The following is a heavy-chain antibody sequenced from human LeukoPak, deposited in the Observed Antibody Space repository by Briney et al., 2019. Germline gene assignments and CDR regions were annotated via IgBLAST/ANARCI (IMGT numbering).Heavy chain of an antibody. D-gene: IGHD3-22*01. CDR2: INPNSGGT. CDR1: GYTFTGYY. V-gene: IGHV1-2*02. J-gene: IGHJ4*02. CDR3: ARVCLDSSGCFDY. Sequence: ASVKVSCKASGYTFTGYYMHWVRQAPGQGLEWMGWINPNSGGTNYAQKFQGRVTMTRDTSISTAYMELSRLRSDDTAVYYCARVCLDSSGCFDYWGQGTLVTVSS.